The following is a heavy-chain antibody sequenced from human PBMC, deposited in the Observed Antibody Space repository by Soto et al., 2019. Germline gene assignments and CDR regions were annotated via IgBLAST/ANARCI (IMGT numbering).Heavy chain of an antibody. V-gene: IGHV1-46*01. CDR2: INPSGGSA. CDR1: GYSFISHY. J-gene: IGHJ4*02. D-gene: IGHD2-2*01. Sequence: QVQLVQSGAEVTRPGASVKVSCKASGYSFISHYIHWVRQAPGQGLEWMGFINPSGGSATLAQKFQGRVTMTRDTSTSTVYMELTILRSEDAAAYYCARAYLSSKLSLSYFDVWGQGTLVTVSS. CDR3: ARAYLSSKLSLSYFDV.